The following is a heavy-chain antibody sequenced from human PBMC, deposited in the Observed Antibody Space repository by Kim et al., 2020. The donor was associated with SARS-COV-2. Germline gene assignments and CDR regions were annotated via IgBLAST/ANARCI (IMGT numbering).Heavy chain of an antibody. Sequence: GGSLRLSCAASGFTFSSYGMHWVRQAPGKGLEWVAVISYDGSNKYYADSVKGRFTISRDNSKNTLYLQMNSLRAEDTAVYYCAKDSHHHYVWGSYLSSYFDYWGQGTLVTVSS. D-gene: IGHD3-16*02. V-gene: IGHV3-30*18. CDR2: ISYDGSNK. CDR1: GFTFSSYG. J-gene: IGHJ4*02. CDR3: AKDSHHHYVWGSYLSSYFDY.